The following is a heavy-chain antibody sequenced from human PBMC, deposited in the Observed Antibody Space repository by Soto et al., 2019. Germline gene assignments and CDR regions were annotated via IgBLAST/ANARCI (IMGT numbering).Heavy chain of an antibody. CDR1: GFTFSSYA. CDR3: ARGDSGGSGSPASYYYSGFDV. J-gene: IGHJ6*02. CDR2: VSAGGDMT. V-gene: IGHV3-23*01. Sequence: DVQLLESGGHLVQPGGSLRLSCAASGFTFSSYAMSWVRQAPGKGLEWVSSVSAGGDMTYYADSVKGRFTISRDNSNNVLFLQMNCMGIEDTALYYCARGDSGGSGSPASYYYSGFDVWGQGTTVTVS. D-gene: IGHD2-15*01.